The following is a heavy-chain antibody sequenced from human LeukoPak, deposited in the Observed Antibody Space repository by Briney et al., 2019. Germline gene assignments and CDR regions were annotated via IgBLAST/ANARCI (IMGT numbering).Heavy chain of an antibody. CDR3: AKEISLFGYYDSSGYYYFPRPLDY. J-gene: IGHJ4*02. Sequence: PGGSLRLSCAASGFTFSSYGMHWVRQSPGKGLEWVPVISYDGSNKYYADSVKGRFTISRDNSKNTLYLQMNSLRAEDTAVYYCAKEISLFGYYDSSGYYYFPRPLDYWGQGTLVTVSS. D-gene: IGHD3-22*01. CDR1: GFTFSSYG. V-gene: IGHV3-30*18. CDR2: ISYDGSNK.